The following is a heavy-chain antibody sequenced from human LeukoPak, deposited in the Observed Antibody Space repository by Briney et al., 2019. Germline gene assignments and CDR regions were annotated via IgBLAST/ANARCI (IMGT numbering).Heavy chain of an antibody. V-gene: IGHV1-69*13. CDR1: GGTFISYA. J-gene: IGHJ5*02. D-gene: IGHD6-13*01. Sequence: SVKVSCKASGGTFISYAISWVRQAPGQGPEWMGGIIPIFGTANYAQKFQGRVTITADESTSTAYMELSSLRSEDTAVYYCARASYSSSWYNWFDPWGQGTLVTVSS. CDR2: IIPIFGTA. CDR3: ARASYSSSWYNWFDP.